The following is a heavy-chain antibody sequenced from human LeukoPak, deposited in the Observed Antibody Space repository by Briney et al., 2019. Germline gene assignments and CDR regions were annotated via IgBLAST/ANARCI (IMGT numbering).Heavy chain of an antibody. D-gene: IGHD6-19*01. CDR3: AKGTGSGWFDCFDY. CDR2: ISYDGSTK. J-gene: IGHJ4*02. CDR1: GFSFSTYA. Sequence: PGGSLRLSCSASGFSFSTYAIHWVRQAPGKGLEWVAVISYDGSTKYYADSVKGRFTISRDNSKNTLYLQMNSLRAEDTAVYYRAKGTGSGWFDCFDYWGQGTLVTVSS. V-gene: IGHV3-30*18.